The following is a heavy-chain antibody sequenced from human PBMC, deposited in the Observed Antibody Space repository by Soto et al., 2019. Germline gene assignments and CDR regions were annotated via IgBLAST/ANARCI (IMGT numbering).Heavy chain of an antibody. CDR3: ARHPRSGALYYYYMDV. D-gene: IGHD3-16*01. CDR1: GGPISTYY. J-gene: IGHJ6*03. V-gene: IGHV4-59*08. CDR2: IYYSGST. Sequence: SETLSLTCTVPGGPISTYYWSWIRQPPGKGLEWIGYIYYSGSTNYNPSLKSRVTISVDTSKNQFSLKLSSVTAADTAVYYCARHPRSGALYYYYMDVWGKGTTVTVSS.